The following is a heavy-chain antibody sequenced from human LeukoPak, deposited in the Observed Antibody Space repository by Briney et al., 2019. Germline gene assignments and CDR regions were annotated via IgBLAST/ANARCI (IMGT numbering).Heavy chain of an antibody. CDR2: ISAHNGNT. D-gene: IGHD4-17*01. CDR1: GYTFTSYG. J-gene: IGHJ6*02. Sequence: GASVKVSCKASGYTFTSYGISWVRQAPGQWLEWMGWISAHNGNTNYAQKLQGRVTMTTDTSTSTAYMELRSLRSDDTAVYYCARDDYGDDYYYGMDVWGQGTTVTVSS. V-gene: IGHV1-18*01. CDR3: ARDDYGDDYYYGMDV.